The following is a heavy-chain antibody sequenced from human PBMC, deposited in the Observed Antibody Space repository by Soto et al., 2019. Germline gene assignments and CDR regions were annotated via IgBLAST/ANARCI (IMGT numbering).Heavy chain of an antibody. CDR1: GGSISSSSYY. V-gene: IGHV4-39*01. CDR3: ARHQSYYYYYYMDV. CDR2: IYYSGST. J-gene: IGHJ6*03. Sequence: SETLSLTCTVSGGSISSSSYYWGWIRQPPGKGLEWIGSIYYSGSTYYNPSLKSRVTISVDTSKNQFSLKLSSVTAADTAVYYCARHQSYYYYYYMDVWGKGTTVTV.